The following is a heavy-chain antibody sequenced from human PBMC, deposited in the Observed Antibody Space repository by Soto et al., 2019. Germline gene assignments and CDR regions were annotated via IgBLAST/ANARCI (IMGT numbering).Heavy chain of an antibody. CDR2: ISAYNGNT. CDR1: GYTFTSYG. V-gene: IGHV1-18*01. Sequence: ASVKVSCKASGYTFTSYGISWVRQAPGQGLEWMGWISAYNGNTNYAQKLQGRVTMTTDTSTSTAYMELRSLRSDDTAVYYCASLYGSGSYYNPDAFDIWRQGTXVTVPS. J-gene: IGHJ3*02. D-gene: IGHD3-10*01. CDR3: ASLYGSGSYYNPDAFDI.